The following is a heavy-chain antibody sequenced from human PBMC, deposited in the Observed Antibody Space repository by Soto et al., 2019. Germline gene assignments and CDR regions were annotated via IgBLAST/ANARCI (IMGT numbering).Heavy chain of an antibody. CDR1: GFPFSSYA. J-gene: IGHJ6*02. D-gene: IGHD1-1*01. Sequence: QVQLVESGGGVVQPGRSLRLSCAASGFPFSSYAIHWVRQAPGKGLEWVAATSHDGGIKHYADSVKGRFTVSRDNSKNTLYLQMNSLRDEDTAMYHCAREHDALDVWSQGTTVTVAS. CDR3: AREHDALDV. CDR2: TSHDGGIK. V-gene: IGHV3-30-3*01.